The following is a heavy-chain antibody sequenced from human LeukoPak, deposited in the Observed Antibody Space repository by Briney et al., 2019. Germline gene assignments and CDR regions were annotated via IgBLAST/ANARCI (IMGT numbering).Heavy chain of an antibody. CDR1: GFTFSSYS. J-gene: IGHJ4*02. CDR2: ISSSSSTI. V-gene: IGHV3-48*04. Sequence: GSLRLSCAASGFTFSSYSMNWVRQAPGKGLEWVSYISSSSSTIYYADSVKGRFTISRDNAKNSLYLQMNSLRAEDTAVYYCARVSPALDYWGQGTLVTVSS. CDR3: ARVSPALDY.